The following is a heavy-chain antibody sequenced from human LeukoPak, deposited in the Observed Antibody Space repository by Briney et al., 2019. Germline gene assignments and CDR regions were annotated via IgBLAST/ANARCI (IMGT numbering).Heavy chain of an antibody. CDR2: INTNTGNP. Sequence: ASVKVSCKASGYTFTGYYMHWVRQAPGQGLEWMGWINTNTGNPTYAQGFTGRFVFSLDTSVSTAYLQISSLKAEDTAVYYCALGRHYYYYYMDVWGKGTTVTVSS. V-gene: IGHV7-4-1*02. CDR1: GYTFTGYY. CDR3: ALGRHYYYYYMDV. D-gene: IGHD1-26*01. J-gene: IGHJ6*03.